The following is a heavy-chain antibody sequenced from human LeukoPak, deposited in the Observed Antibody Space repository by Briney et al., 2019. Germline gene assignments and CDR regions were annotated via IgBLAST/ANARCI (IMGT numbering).Heavy chain of an antibody. CDR3: ATSGSYRTPRKY. V-gene: IGHV4-39*01. D-gene: IGHD1-26*01. CDR2: IYYSGVT. Sequence: SETLSLTCTVSGVSISSSSYYWGWTRQPPGKGLEWIGSIYYSGVTYYNPSLESRLTISVDSSKNQFSLKMTSVTAADTAVYYCATSGSYRTPRKYWGPGALVTVSS. CDR1: GVSISSSSYY. J-gene: IGHJ4*02.